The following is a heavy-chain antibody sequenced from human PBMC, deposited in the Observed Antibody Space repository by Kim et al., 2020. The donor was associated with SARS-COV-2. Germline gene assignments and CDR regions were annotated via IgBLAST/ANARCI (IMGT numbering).Heavy chain of an antibody. Sequence: FTFSKYWMGWVRQAPGKGLEWVANIKQDGSEKMYVDSVKGRFTISRDNTKSALYLQMNSLRPEDTGFYYCATIGAFPSYWYFDLWGRGTLV. D-gene: IGHD2-8*01. V-gene: IGHV3-7*01. CDR1: FTFSKYW. CDR3: ATIGAFPSYWYFDL. J-gene: IGHJ2*01. CDR2: IKQDGSEK.